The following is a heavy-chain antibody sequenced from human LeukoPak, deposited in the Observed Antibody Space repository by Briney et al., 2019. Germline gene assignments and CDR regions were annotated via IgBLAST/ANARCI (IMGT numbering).Heavy chain of an antibody. Sequence: SETLSLTCAVYGVSFSGYYWSWIRQPPGKGLEWIGEINHSGSTNYNPSLKSRVTISVDTSKNQFSLKLGSLTAADTAVYYCARGRVRCRSTSCYPRAAAFDIWGQGTMVTVSS. CDR3: ARGRVRCRSTSCYPRAAAFDI. J-gene: IGHJ3*02. D-gene: IGHD2-2*01. V-gene: IGHV4-34*01. CDR1: GVSFSGYY. CDR2: INHSGST.